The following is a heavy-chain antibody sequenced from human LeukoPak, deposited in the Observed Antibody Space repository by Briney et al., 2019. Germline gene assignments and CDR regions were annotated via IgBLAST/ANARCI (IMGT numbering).Heavy chain of an antibody. J-gene: IGHJ4*02. D-gene: IGHD6-13*01. CDR3: ARGIAGSSSWYDY. V-gene: IGHV4-59*01. CDR2: IYYSGST. Sequence: PSETLSLTCTVSGGSISSYYWSWIRQPPGKGLEWIGYIYYSGSTNYNPSLKSRVTISVDTSKNQFSLKLSSVTAADTAVYYCARGIAGSSSWYDYWGQGTLATVSS. CDR1: GGSISSYY.